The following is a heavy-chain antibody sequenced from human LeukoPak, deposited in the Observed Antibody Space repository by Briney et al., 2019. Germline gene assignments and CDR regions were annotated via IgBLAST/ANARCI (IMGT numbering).Heavy chain of an antibody. J-gene: IGHJ5*02. CDR2: IYYSGST. V-gene: IGHV4-39*07. CDR3: ARGGWFGELTGFDP. Sequence: SETLSLICTVSGGSISSSSYYWGWIRQPPGKGLEWIGSIYYSGSTYYNPSLKSRVTMSVDTSKNQFSLKLSSVTAADTAVYYCARGGWFGELTGFDPWGQGTLVTVSS. CDR1: GGSISSSSYY. D-gene: IGHD3-10*01.